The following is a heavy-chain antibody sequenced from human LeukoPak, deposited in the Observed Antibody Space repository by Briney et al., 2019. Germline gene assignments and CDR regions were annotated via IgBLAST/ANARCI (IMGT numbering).Heavy chain of an antibody. CDR1: GFSFSKYG. CDR3: AKDRVAATLYFDS. V-gene: IGHV3-30*02. CDR2: IHADGTKI. J-gene: IGHJ4*02. Sequence: AGGSLRVSCAASGFSFSKYGMNWVRQAPGKGLGWVAFIHADGTKIYYRESVKGRFTVSRDNSNNILYLQMNGLTPEDTAIYFCAKDRVAATLYFDSWGQGTLVSVSS. D-gene: IGHD6-13*01.